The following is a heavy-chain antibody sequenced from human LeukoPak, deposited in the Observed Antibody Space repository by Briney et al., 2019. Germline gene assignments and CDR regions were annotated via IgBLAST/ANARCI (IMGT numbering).Heavy chain of an antibody. V-gene: IGHV3-48*01. CDR2: ISSAGTTI. J-gene: IGHJ4*02. CDR3: VRGFGGGSHSGVFDL. Sequence: GGSLRLSCAASGFAFSGYNMNWVRQAPGKGLEWISYISSAGTTIFYADSVKGRFTISRDNAKDSLYLQMNSLRAEDTAVYYCVRGFGGGSHSGVFDLWGQGALVTVSS. CDR1: GFAFSGYN. D-gene: IGHD1-26*01.